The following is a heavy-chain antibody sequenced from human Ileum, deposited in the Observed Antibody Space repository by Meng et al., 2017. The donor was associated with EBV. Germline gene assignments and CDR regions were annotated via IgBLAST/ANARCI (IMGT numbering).Heavy chain of an antibody. J-gene: IGHJ5*02. Sequence: VRLQQWGTGLLKPSETLSLPCAVYGGSFNDYYWTWLRQPPGKGLEWIGEIDQSGYTKFNPSLSSRATISRDTSNNQFSLRLNSVTAADTALYYCARYGRCNGNSFYCFDPWGQGTLVTVPS. CDR2: IDQSGYT. CDR1: GGSFNDYY. CDR3: ARYGRCNGNSFYCFDP. V-gene: IGHV4-34*01. D-gene: IGHD4-23*01.